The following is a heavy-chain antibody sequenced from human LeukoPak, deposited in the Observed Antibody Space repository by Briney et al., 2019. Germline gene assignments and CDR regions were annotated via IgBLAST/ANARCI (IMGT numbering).Heavy chain of an antibody. CDR2: INPNSGET. CDR1: GYTFTGHY. J-gene: IGHJ5*02. CDR3: ARVTGSQVDT. V-gene: IGHV1-2*02. Sequence: ASVKVSCKTSGYTFTGHYMHWVRQAPGQGLEWMGWINPNSGETNYAQKLQDRATMTRDTSISAAYMELSRPTSDDTAMYYCARVTGSQVDTWGQGTLVTVSS.